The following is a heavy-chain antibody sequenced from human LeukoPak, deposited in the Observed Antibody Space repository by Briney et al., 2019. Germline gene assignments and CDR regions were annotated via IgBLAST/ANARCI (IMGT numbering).Heavy chain of an antibody. J-gene: IGHJ4*02. Sequence: PSETLSLTCTVSGGSISSYYWSWIRQPPGKALEWIGYIYGSGSTDYNPSLKSRVTISRDTSKNQVSLKLTSVTTAATAVYYCARDLYDHDSSGYYEFWGQGTLVTVSS. D-gene: IGHD3-22*01. CDR2: IYGSGST. CDR3: ARDLYDHDSSGYYEF. V-gene: IGHV4-59*01. CDR1: GGSISSYY.